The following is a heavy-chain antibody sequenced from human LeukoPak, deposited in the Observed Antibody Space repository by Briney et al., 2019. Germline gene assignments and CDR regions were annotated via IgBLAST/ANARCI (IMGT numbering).Heavy chain of an antibody. CDR3: ARPQIFDYGGNSQGGAFDI. D-gene: IGHD4-23*01. J-gene: IGHJ3*02. V-gene: IGHV4-39*01. Sequence: SETLSLTCTVSGGSISSSSYYWGRIRQPPGKGLEWIGSIYYSGSTYYNPSLKSRVTISVDTSKNQFSLKLSSVTAADTAVYYCARPQIFDYGGNSQGGAFDIWGQGTMVTVSS. CDR1: GGSISSSSYY. CDR2: IYYSGST.